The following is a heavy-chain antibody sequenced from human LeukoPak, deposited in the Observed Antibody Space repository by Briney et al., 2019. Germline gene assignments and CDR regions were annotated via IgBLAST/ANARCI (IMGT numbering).Heavy chain of an antibody. J-gene: IGHJ4*02. CDR1: GGTFSSYA. V-gene: IGHV1-69*13. CDR3: ARNGRDQWLASDY. D-gene: IGHD6-19*01. CDR2: IIPIFGTA. Sequence: GASVKVSCKASGGTFSSYAISWVRQAPGQGLEWMGGIIPIFGTANYAQKFQGRVTITADESTSTAYMELSSLRSEDTAVYYCARNGRDQWLASDYWGQGTLVTVSS.